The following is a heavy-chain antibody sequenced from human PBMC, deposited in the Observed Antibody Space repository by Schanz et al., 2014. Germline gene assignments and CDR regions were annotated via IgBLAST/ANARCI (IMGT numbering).Heavy chain of an antibody. J-gene: IGHJ3*02. CDR1: GFTVSSNY. CDR2: IYSGGST. V-gene: IGHV3-53*01. CDR3: AKCIGWYGRCAFDI. Sequence: EVQLVESGGGLIQPGGSLRLSCAASGFTVSSNYMSWVRQAPGKGLEWVAVIYSGGSTFYTDSVKGRFTISRDNSKNKPYLQMNSLIAEDTAVYYCAKCIGWYGRCAFDIWGQGTMVTVSS. D-gene: IGHD6-19*01.